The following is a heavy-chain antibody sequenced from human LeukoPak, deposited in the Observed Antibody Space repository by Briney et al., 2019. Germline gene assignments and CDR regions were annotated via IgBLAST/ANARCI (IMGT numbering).Heavy chain of an antibody. CDR2: IYHSGST. V-gene: IGHV4-4*02. J-gene: IGHJ4*02. D-gene: IGHD3-22*01. Sequence: SGTLSLTCAVSGGSISSSNWWSWVRQPPGKGLEWIGEIYHSGSTNYNPSLKSRVTISVDKSKNQFSLKLSSVTAADTAVYYCARGYYDSSGYYYSDNWGQGTLVTVSS. CDR3: ARGYYDSSGYYYSDN. CDR1: GGSISSSNW.